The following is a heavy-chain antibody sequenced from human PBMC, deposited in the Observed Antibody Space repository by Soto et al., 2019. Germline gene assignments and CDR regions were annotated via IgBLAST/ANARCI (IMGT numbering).Heavy chain of an antibody. V-gene: IGHV3-30*18. J-gene: IGHJ3*02. D-gene: IGHD5-18*01. CDR2: ISYDGSNK. CDR3: AKDLRRGYSYGSDAFDI. CDR1: GFTFSSYG. Sequence: SLRLSCAASGFTFSSYGMHWVRQAPGKGLEWVAVISYDGSNKYYADSVKGRFTISRDNSKNTLYLQMNSLRAEDTAVYYCAKDLRRGYSYGSDAFDIWGQGTMVTVSS.